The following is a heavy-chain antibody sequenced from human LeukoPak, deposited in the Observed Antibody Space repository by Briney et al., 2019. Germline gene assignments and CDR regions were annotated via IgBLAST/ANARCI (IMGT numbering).Heavy chain of an antibody. V-gene: IGHV4-39*01. J-gene: IGHJ3*02. D-gene: IGHD1-26*01. CDR3: ARGGGAGRAFDI. CDR2: IYYTGGT. CDR1: GGSITSSSYY. Sequence: SETLSLTCTVSGGSITSSSYYCGWIRQPPGKGLEWIGSIYYTGGTYYNPSLKSRLSISLGTSKNQLSLKLSSVTAADTAVYYCARGGGAGRAFDIWGQGTMVTVSS.